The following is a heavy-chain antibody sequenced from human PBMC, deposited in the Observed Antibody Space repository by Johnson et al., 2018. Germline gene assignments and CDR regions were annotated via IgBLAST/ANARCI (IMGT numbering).Heavy chain of an antibody. CDR1: GYTFISYE. V-gene: IGHV1-8*01. D-gene: IGHD1-26*01. CDR3: ARSGGTVGAQVYYFGMDV. Sequence: QVQLVESGAEVKKPGASVKVSCKASGYTFISYEINWVRLATGHGLEWMGRMPPDSGNTGFAQRFQGRVTMTRNTSISTAYMELSGLRSEDTAVYFCARSGGTVGAQVYYFGMDVWGQGTTVTVSS. CDR2: MPPDSGNT. J-gene: IGHJ6*02.